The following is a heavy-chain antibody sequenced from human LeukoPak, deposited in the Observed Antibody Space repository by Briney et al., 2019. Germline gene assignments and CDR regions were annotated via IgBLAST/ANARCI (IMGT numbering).Heavy chain of an antibody. J-gene: IGHJ4*02. CDR1: GYTFTGYY. CDR2: IQPKSGGT. Sequence: GASVKVSCKASGYTFTGYYMHWVRQAPGQGLEWMGWIQPKSGGTIYAQRFQGRVTMTRDRSISTAYMELSSLRYDDTAVYYCARRYCSGGSCIPGYWGQGTLVTVSS. D-gene: IGHD2-15*01. CDR3: ARRYCSGGSCIPGY. V-gene: IGHV1-2*02.